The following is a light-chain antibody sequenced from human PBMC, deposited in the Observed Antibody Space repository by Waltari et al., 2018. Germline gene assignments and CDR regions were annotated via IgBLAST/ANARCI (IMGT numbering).Light chain of an antibody. V-gene: IGKV2-28*01. CDR1: QSLLNDKGYNY. J-gene: IGKJ3*01. CDR2: LGS. Sequence: EIVMTQSPLSLPVTPGEPASIHCRSSQSLLNDKGYNYLDWYLQKPGQSPQLLIYLGSNRASGVPDRFSGSGSGTDFTLKISRVEADDVGVYYCMQALESPLTFGPGTKVDIK. CDR3: MQALESPLT.